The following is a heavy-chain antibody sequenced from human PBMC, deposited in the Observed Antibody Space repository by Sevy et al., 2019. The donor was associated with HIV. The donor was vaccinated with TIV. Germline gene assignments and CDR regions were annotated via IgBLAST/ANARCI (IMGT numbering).Heavy chain of an antibody. CDR1: GGSISSGDYY. CDR3: AREYSNHYYYGMDV. V-gene: IGHV4-30-4*01. CDR2: IYYSGST. Sequence: SETLCLTCTVSGGSISSGDYYWSWIRQPPGKGLEWIGYIYYSGSTYYNPSLKSRVTISVDTSKNQFSLKLSSVTAADTAVYYCAREYSNHYYYGMDVWGQGTTVTVSS. D-gene: IGHD4-4*01. J-gene: IGHJ6*02.